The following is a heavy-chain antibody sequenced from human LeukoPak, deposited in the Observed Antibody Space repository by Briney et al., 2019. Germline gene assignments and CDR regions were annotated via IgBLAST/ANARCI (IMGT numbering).Heavy chain of an antibody. CDR2: IKQDGSEK. CDR3: ARRLRYSYGSLDY. D-gene: IGHD5-18*01. CDR1: GFTFSTSW. J-gene: IGHJ4*02. Sequence: GGSLRLSCAASGFTFSTSWMTWVRQAPGKGLEWVANIKQDGSEKYYVDSVKGRFTISRDNAKNSLYLQMNSLRAEDTAVYYCARRLRYSYGSLDYWGQGTLVTVSS. V-gene: IGHV3-7*01.